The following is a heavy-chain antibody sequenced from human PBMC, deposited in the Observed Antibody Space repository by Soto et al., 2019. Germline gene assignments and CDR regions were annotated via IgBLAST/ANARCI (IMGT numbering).Heavy chain of an antibody. J-gene: IGHJ3*02. Sequence: QVQLVQSGAEVKKPGSSVKVSCKASGGTFSSYAISWVRQAPGQGLEWMGGIIPIFGTANYAQKLQGRVTITADESTITAYMELSSLRSEDTAVYYCASVDYDPDAFDIWGQGTMVTVSS. D-gene: IGHD3-16*01. CDR2: IIPIFGTA. V-gene: IGHV1-69*12. CDR1: GGTFSSYA. CDR3: ASVDYDPDAFDI.